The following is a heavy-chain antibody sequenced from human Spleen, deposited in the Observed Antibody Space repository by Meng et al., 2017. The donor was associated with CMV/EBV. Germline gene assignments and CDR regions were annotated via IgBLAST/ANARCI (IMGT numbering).Heavy chain of an antibody. J-gene: IGHJ4*02. CDR1: DGPLSRKTR. D-gene: IGHD3-10*01. Sequence: CDGPLSRKTRWSTIRQPPGKCLEWMGQIYHSWSTNYDPSLKHRVTISMDQSKNQFSLRLTSVTAADAAVYYCARVPYGSGSFTVDYWGQGTPVTVSS. V-gene: IGHV4-4*02. CDR2: IYHSWST. CDR3: ARVPYGSGSFTVDY.